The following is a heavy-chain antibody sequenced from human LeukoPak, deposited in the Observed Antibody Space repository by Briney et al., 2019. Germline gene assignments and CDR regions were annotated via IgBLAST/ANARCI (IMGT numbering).Heavy chain of an antibody. CDR3: AKAEMATINAFSYFDY. CDR2: ISGSGGST. D-gene: IGHD5-24*01. V-gene: IGHV3-23*01. J-gene: IGHJ4*02. Sequence: GGSLRLSCAASGFTFSSYAMSWVRQAPGKGLEWVSAISGSGGSTYYADSVKGRFTISRDNSKNTLYLQMNSLRAGDTAVYYCAKAEMATINAFSYFDYWGQGTLVTVSS. CDR1: GFTFSSYA.